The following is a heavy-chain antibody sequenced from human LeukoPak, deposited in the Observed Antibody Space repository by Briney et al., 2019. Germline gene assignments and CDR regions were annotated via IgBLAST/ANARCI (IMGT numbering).Heavy chain of an antibody. CDR2: IIPMFGTS. J-gene: IGHJ5*02. CDR1: GDTFNNSG. CDR3: ARALRSSGWYRFWFDP. V-gene: IGHV1-69*13. Sequence: GASVKVSCKASGDTFNNSGINWVRQAPGQGLEWIGGIIPMFGTSHSAQSFLDRVSLTSDESTRTAYMELSSLRSEDTAVYYCARALRSSGWYRFWFDPWGQGTLVTVSS. D-gene: IGHD6-19*01.